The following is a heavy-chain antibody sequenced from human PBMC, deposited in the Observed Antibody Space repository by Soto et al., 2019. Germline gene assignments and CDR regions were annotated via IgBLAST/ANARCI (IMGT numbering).Heavy chain of an antibody. CDR3: ARHDKYQLLYYFDY. V-gene: IGHV4-59*08. J-gene: IGHJ4*02. Sequence: SETLSLTCTVSGGSVSSYYWSWIRQPPGKGLEWIGYIYHTGSTNYNPSLKSRVTISVDTSKNQFSLKLSSVTAADTAVYYCARHDKYQLLYYFDYWGQGTLVTVSS. CDR2: IYHTGST. CDR1: GGSVSSYY. D-gene: IGHD2-2*01.